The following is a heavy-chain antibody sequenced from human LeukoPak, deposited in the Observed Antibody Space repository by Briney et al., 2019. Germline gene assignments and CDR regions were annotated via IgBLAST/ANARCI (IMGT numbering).Heavy chain of an antibody. J-gene: IGHJ4*02. CDR3: ARGAVRGGTNFDD. CDR2: AYYRSKWDI. D-gene: IGHD3-10*01. CDR1: GDSVSGSPAV. V-gene: IGHV6-1*01. Sequence: SQTLSLTCAISGDSVSGSPAVWNWIRQSPSRGLEWLGRAYYRSKWDIDYAVSVKGRITITPDTSKNQFAVQLNSVTPEDTAVYYCARGAVRGGTNFDDWGQGTLVTVSS.